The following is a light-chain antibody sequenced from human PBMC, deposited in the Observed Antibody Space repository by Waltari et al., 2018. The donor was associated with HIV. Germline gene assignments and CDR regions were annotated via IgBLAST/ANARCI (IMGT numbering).Light chain of an antibody. CDR2: EVN. Sequence: QSALTQPASMSGSPGQSITISCSGTSSDVGSYNLVSWYQQHPGKVPKLIIYEVNKRPSGVSNRFSGSKSGNMASLTISGLQAEDEAFYHCCSYAGRSTFVLFGGGTKLTVL. J-gene: IGLJ2*01. V-gene: IGLV2-23*02. CDR1: SSDVGSYNL. CDR3: CSYAGRSTFVL.